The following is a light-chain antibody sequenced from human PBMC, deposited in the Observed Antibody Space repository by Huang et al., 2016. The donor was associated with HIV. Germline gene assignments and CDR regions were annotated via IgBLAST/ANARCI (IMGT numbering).Light chain of an antibody. CDR3: QQYYQNPQT. V-gene: IGKV4-1*01. CDR1: QSPLYSLNNNNY. Sequence: DIVMTQSPDSLSVSPGERATIDCKYSQSPLYSLNNNNYLAWFQQKPGRPPKLLLYWASTRESGIPERFSGSWSGTDFTLTINNLQPEDVATYYCQQYYQNPQTFGQGT. CDR2: WAS. J-gene: IGKJ5*01.